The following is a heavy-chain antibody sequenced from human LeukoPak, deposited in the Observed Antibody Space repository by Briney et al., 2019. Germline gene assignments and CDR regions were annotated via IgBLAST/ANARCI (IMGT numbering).Heavy chain of an antibody. CDR3: ARDQDSTFDY. Sequence: GGSLRLSCAASGFTFSSYGMHWVRQAPGKGLEWVAVIWYDGSNKYYADSVKGRFTISRDNSKNTLYLQMNSLRAEDTAVYYRARDQDSTFDYWGREPWSPSPQ. J-gene: IGHJ4*02. V-gene: IGHV3-33*01. D-gene: IGHD2-15*01. CDR1: GFTFSSYG. CDR2: IWYDGSNK.